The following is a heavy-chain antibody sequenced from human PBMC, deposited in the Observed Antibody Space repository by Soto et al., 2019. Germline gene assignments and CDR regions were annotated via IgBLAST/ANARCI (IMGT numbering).Heavy chain of an antibody. Sequence: SETLSLTCTVSGGSISSGGYYWSWIRQHPGKGLEWIGYIYYSGSTYYNPSLKSRVTISVDTSKNQFSLKLSSVTAADTAVYYGARDSGYSYGYFDYWGQGTLVTVSS. J-gene: IGHJ4*02. CDR1: GGSISSGGYY. CDR3: ARDSGYSYGYFDY. D-gene: IGHD5-18*01. CDR2: IYYSGST. V-gene: IGHV4-31*03.